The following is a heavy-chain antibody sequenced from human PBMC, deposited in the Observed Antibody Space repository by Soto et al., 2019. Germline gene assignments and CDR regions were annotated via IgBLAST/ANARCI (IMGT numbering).Heavy chain of an antibody. V-gene: IGHV3-66*01. CDR3: ARADRSAFEV. CDR1: GFSVGEKH. CDR2: SYSTYGRSRT. Sequence: EEQLVESGGGLVQLGGSLRLSCAASGFSVGEKHMSWVRQAPGEGLEWVSTSYSTYGRSRTGYADSVEGRTTISRDNSKNTLSLQMNTLRAEDTAVYYCARADRSAFEVWGQGAMVIVSS. J-gene: IGHJ3*01.